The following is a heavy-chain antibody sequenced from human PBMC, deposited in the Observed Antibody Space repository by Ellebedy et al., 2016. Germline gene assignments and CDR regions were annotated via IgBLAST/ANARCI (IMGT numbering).Heavy chain of an antibody. Sequence: GGSLRLSXAASGFTFRSYSMSWVRQAPGKGLEWVSSIGSSSSFIYYGDSVKGRFTISRDNAKNSLYLQLNTLRAEDTAVYYCARVYGDSYYYYHGMDVWGQGTTVTVSS. V-gene: IGHV3-21*01. J-gene: IGHJ6*02. CDR2: IGSSSSFI. CDR3: ARVYGDSYYYYHGMDV. CDR1: GFTFRSYS. D-gene: IGHD4-17*01.